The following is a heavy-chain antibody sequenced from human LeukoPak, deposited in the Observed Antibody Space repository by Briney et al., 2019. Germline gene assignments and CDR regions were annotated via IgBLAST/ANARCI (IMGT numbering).Heavy chain of an antibody. J-gene: IGHJ4*02. CDR3: ARDAGIQLWFDY. V-gene: IGHV1-46*01. CDR1: GYTFTSYY. Sequence: ASVKVSCKASGYTFTSYYMHWVRQAPGQGLEWMGIINPSGGSTSYAQKFQGRVTMTRDTSTSTVYMELGSLRSEDTAVYYCARDAGIQLWFDYWGQGTLVTVSS. CDR2: INPSGGST. D-gene: IGHD5-18*01.